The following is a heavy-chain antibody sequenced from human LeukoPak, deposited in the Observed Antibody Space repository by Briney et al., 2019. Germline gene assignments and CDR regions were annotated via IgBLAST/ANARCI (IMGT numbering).Heavy chain of an antibody. CDR3: AREGFPLPSNWFEP. J-gene: IGHJ5*02. CDR1: AGSFSGYY. CDR2: INHSGST. V-gene: IGHV4-34*01. Sequence: SETLSLTCAVYAGSFSGYYWSWIRQPPGKGLEWIGEINHSGSTNYNPSLKSRVTISVDTSKNQFSLKLSSVTAADTAVYYCAREGFPLPSNWFEPWGQGTLVTVSS. D-gene: IGHD3-3*01.